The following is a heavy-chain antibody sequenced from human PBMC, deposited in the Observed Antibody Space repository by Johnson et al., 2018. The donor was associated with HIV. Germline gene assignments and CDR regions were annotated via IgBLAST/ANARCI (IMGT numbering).Heavy chain of an antibody. D-gene: IGHD6-13*01. Sequence: VQLIESGGGLVQPGGSLRLSCAASGFTLSTYWMSWVRQAPGKGLAWVSYISSSGSTIYYADSVKGRFTISRDNAKNSLYLQMNSLRAEDTAVYYCAREIIAAADDIWGQGTMVTVSS. CDR1: GFTLSTYW. CDR3: AREIIAAADDI. V-gene: IGHV3-48*04. CDR2: ISSSGSTI. J-gene: IGHJ3*02.